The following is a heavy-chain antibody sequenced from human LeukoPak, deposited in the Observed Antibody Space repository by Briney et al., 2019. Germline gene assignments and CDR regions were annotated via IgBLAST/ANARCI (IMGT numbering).Heavy chain of an antibody. Sequence: PSETLSLTCTVSGGSISSGGYYWNWIRQPPGEGLEWIGYFYHDGNTYYNPSPRSRVTISVDTSKNQFSLKLNSVTAADTAVYYCARGDYYGSGSRYFDYWGQGTLVTVSS. CDR1: GGSISSGGYY. J-gene: IGHJ4*02. CDR3: ARGDYYGSGSRYFDY. D-gene: IGHD3-10*01. CDR2: FYHDGNT. V-gene: IGHV4-30-2*01.